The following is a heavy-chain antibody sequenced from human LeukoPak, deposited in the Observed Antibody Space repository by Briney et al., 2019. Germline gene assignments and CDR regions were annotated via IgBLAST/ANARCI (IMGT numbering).Heavy chain of an antibody. Sequence: SVKVSCKASGGTFSSYAISWVRQAPGQGLEWMGGIIPIFGTANYAQKFQGRVTITADESTSTAYMELSSLRSEDTAVYYCARVEDGYNLGAFDIWGQGTMVTVSS. CDR1: GGTFSSYA. J-gene: IGHJ3*02. CDR3: ARVEDGYNLGAFDI. D-gene: IGHD5-24*01. CDR2: IIPIFGTA. V-gene: IGHV1-69*13.